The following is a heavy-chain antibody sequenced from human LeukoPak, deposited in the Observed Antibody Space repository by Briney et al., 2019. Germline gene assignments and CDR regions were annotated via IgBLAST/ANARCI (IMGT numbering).Heavy chain of an antibody. CDR1: GFTFSSYG. J-gene: IGHJ4*02. Sequence: GGSLRLSCAASGFTFSSYGISWLRQAPGKGLEWVSHITGSGEISHYADSVQGRFTISRDNAKNSLYLQMNSLRAEDTSVYYCARENAVATGAFDYWGRGTLVTVSS. D-gene: IGHD5-12*01. CDR2: ITGSGEIS. V-gene: IGHV3-48*01. CDR3: ARENAVATGAFDY.